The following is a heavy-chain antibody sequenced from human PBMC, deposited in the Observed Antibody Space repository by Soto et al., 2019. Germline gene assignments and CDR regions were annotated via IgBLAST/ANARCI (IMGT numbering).Heavy chain of an antibody. D-gene: IGHD6-13*01. CDR2: ISSSTNYI. Sequence: GGSLRLSCAASGFTFSGYSMNWVRQAPGKGLEWVSSISSSTNYIYYADSVKGRFTISRDNAKNSLYLQMNSLRAEDTAVYYCARGGYSSSWYQFDPWGQGTLVTVSS. J-gene: IGHJ5*02. V-gene: IGHV3-21*01. CDR1: GFTFSGYS. CDR3: ARGGYSSSWYQFDP.